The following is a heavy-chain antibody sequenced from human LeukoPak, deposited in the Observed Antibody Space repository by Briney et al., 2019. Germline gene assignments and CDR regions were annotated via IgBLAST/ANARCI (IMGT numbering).Heavy chain of an antibody. D-gene: IGHD2-2*01. CDR3: ARHHCSSTSCYPDY. CDR2: IYPGDSDT. V-gene: IGHV5-51*01. J-gene: IGHJ4*02. Sequence: GESLKISCKGSGYRFTSYWIGWVRQMPGKGLEWMGIIYPGDSDTRYSPSFQGQVTISVDKSISTAYLQWSSLKASDTAMYYCARHHCSSTSCYPDYWGQGTLVTVSS. CDR1: GYRFTSYW.